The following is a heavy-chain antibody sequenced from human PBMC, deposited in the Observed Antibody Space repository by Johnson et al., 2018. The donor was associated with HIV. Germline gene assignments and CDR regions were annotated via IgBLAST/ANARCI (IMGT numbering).Heavy chain of an antibody. V-gene: IGHV3-9*01. D-gene: IGHD1-26*01. J-gene: IGHJ3*02. Sequence: VQLVESGGGLVQPGRSLRLSCAASGFTFDDYAMHWVRQVQGKGLEWVSGISWNSGSIGYADSVKGRFTISRDNAKNSLYLQMNSLRAEDTALYYCAKDLGELRCAFDIWGQGTMVTVSS. CDR3: AKDLGELRCAFDI. CDR2: ISWNSGSI. CDR1: GFTFDDYA.